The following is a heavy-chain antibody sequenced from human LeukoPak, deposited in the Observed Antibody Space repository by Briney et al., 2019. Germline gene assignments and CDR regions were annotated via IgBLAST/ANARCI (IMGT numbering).Heavy chain of an antibody. CDR1: GGSFSGYY. CDR2: IYYSGST. J-gene: IGHJ5*02. V-gene: IGHV4-59*01. Sequence: PSETLSLTCAVYGGSFSGYYWSWIRQPPGKGLEWIGYIYYSGSTNYNPSLKSRVTISVDTSKNQFSLKLSSVTAADTAVYYCAKYSSSWQYNWFDPWGQGTLVTVSS. D-gene: IGHD6-13*01. CDR3: AKYSSSWQYNWFDP.